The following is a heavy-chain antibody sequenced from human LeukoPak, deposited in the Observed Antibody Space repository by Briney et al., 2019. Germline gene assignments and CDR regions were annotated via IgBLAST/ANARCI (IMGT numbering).Heavy chain of an antibody. CDR2: ISYDGSNK. CDR3: ANNIENYGDFY. V-gene: IGHV3-30*18. CDR1: GFTFSSYG. Sequence: PGGSLRLSCAASGFTFSSYGMHWVRQAPGKGLEWVAVISYDGSNKYYADSVKGRFTISRDNSKNTLYLQMNSLRAEDTAVYYCANNIENYGDFYWGEGKLVTVS. J-gene: IGHJ4*02. D-gene: IGHD4-17*01.